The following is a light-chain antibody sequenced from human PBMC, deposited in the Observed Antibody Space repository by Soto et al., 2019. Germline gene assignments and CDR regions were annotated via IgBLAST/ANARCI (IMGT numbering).Light chain of an antibody. Sequence: QSALTQPASVSGSPGQSVTISCTGSSSDVGAYNYVSWYQHNPGKAPKLLIYDVNKRPSGVPDRFSGSKFGNTASLTISGLQADDEANFYCCSYAGSYDYVFGTGTKVTVL. V-gene: IGLV2-11*01. CDR2: DVN. CDR3: CSYAGSYDYV. J-gene: IGLJ1*01. CDR1: SSDVGAYNY.